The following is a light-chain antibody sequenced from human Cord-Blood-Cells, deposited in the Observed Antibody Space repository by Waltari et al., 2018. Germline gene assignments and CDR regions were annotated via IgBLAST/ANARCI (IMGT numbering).Light chain of an antibody. V-gene: IGLV1-44*01. Sequence: QSVLTQPPSASGTPGQRVTISCSGSSSNIGSNTVNWYQQLPGTAPKLLFYSNNQRPSGVPGRFSGSKSGTAASLAISGLQSEDEADYYCAACDDSLNGWVFGGGTKLTVL. CDR3: AACDDSLNGWV. J-gene: IGLJ3*02. CDR1: SSNIGSNT. CDR2: SNN.